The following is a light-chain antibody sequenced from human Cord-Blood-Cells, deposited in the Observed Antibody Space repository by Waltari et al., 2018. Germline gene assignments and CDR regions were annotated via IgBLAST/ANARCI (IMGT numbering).Light chain of an antibody. CDR3: QQSYSTPPIT. CDR2: AAS. J-gene: IGKJ5*01. V-gene: IGKV1-39*01. Sequence: DIQMTQSPSSLSASVGDRVTITCRASQSISSYLNLYQQKPGKAPKLLIYAASSLQSGVPSRFSGSGSGTDFTLTISSLQPEDFATYYCQQSYSTPPITFGQGTRLGIK. CDR1: QSISSY.